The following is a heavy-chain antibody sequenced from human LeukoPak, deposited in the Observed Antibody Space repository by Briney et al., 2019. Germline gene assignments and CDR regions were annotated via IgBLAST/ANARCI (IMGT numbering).Heavy chain of an antibody. CDR1: GFTFSSYG. Sequence: GGSLRLSCAASGFTFSSYGMHWVRQAPGKGLEWVAFIRYDGSNKYYADSVKGRFTISRDNAKNSLYLQMNSLRAEDTAVYYCARDFHYYDSSGYYYEVLPVDYWGQGTLVTVSS. CDR2: IRYDGSNK. D-gene: IGHD3-22*01. J-gene: IGHJ4*02. CDR3: ARDFHYYDSSGYYYEVLPVDY. V-gene: IGHV3-30*02.